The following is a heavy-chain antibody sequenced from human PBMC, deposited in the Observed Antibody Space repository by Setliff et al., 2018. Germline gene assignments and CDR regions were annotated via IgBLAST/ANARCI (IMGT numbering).Heavy chain of an antibody. CDR1: GYTFTSYD. CDR2: MNPNSGNT. D-gene: IGHD5-18*01. V-gene: IGHV1-8*03. J-gene: IGHJ3*02. Sequence: GASVKVSCKASGYTFTSYDINWVRQATGQGLEWMGWMNPNSGNTKYSQKFQGRVTITRDTSASTAYMELSSLRSEDTAVYYCASSFLVDTAMVTLLDAFDIWGQGTMVTVSS. CDR3: ASSFLVDTAMVTLLDAFDI.